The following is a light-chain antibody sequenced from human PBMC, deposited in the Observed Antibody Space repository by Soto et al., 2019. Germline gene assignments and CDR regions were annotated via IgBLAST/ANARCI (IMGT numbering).Light chain of an antibody. V-gene: IGKV3-20*01. Sequence: EIVLTQSPATLSLSPGERAALSFRASETVDSFLAWYQQKPGQAPRLLIYGASSRATGVPDRFSGSESGTDFTLPIGRLEPEDFAVYYCQQYGSSPLTFVPGTKVDIK. J-gene: IGKJ3*01. CDR2: GAS. CDR1: ETVDSF. CDR3: QQYGSSPLT.